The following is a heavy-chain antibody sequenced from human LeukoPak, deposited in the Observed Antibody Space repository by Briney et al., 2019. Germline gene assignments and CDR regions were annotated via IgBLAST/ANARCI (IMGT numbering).Heavy chain of an antibody. CDR3: ARDRYYYDSSGYYKPEYFQH. Sequence: SETLSLTCTVSGDSISSYFWCWIRQPAGKGLEWIGRIYTSGSTNYNPSLKSRVTISVDTSKNQFSLKLSSVTAADTAVYYCARDRYYYDSSGYYKPEYFQHWGQGTLVTVSS. D-gene: IGHD3-22*01. CDR1: GDSISSYF. CDR2: IYTSGST. J-gene: IGHJ1*01. V-gene: IGHV4-4*07.